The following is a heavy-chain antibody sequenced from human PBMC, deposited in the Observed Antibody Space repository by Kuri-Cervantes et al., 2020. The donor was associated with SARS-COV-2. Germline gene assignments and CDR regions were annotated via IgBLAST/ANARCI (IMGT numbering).Heavy chain of an antibody. V-gene: IGHV4-34*01. D-gene: IGHD6-19*01. CDR3: ARTLGIAVAGHYYGMDV. J-gene: IGHJ6*02. Sequence: SDILTLTVAALDAPFSGYYWSWIRQPPGKGLEWIGEINHSGSTNYNPSLKSRVTISVDTSKNQFSLKLSSVTAADTAVYYCARTLGIAVAGHYYGMDVGGQGTTVTVSS. CDR1: DAPFSGYY. CDR2: INHSGST.